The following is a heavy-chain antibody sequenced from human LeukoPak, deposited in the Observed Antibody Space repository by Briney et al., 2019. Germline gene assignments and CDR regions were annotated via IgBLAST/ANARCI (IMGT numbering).Heavy chain of an antibody. Sequence: SETLSLTCTVSGGSISSGDYYWSWIRQPPGKGLEWIGYIYYSGSTYYNPSLKSRVTISVDTSKNQFSLELSSVTAADTAVYYCARSPYSSGWYGYWGQGTLVTVSS. CDR3: ARSPYSSGWYGY. CDR2: IYYSGST. J-gene: IGHJ4*02. D-gene: IGHD6-19*01. V-gene: IGHV4-30-4*08. CDR1: GGSISSGDYY.